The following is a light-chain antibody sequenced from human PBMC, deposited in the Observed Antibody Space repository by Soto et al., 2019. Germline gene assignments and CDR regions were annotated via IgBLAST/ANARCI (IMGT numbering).Light chain of an antibody. V-gene: IGKV3-20*01. J-gene: IGKJ2*01. CDR1: QSVSTRY. Sequence: ESMLTQSPGTLSLSPGERATLSCRASQSVSTRYLAWYHQKPGQAPRLLIYGASIRATGIPDRFSGSWSGTDFTLTISRLEPDDFAVYYCHQFGSSPPAFTFGQGTKLEI. CDR2: GAS. CDR3: HQFGSSPPAFT.